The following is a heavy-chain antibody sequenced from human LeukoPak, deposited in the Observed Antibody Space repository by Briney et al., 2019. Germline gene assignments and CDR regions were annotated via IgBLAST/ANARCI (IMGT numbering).Heavy chain of an antibody. Sequence: ASVKVSCKASGGTFSSYAISWVRQAPGQGLEWMGGIIPIFGTANYAQKFQGRVTITAVESTSTAYMELSSLRAEDTAVYYCAKTPGSTATLPYYFDYWGQGTLVTVSS. J-gene: IGHJ4*02. D-gene: IGHD1-1*01. CDR3: AKTPGSTATLPYYFDY. V-gene: IGHV1-69*13. CDR2: IIPIFGTA. CDR1: GGTFSSYA.